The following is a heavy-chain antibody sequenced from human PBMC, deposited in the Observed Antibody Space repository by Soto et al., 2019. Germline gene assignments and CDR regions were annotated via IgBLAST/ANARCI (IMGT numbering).Heavy chain of an antibody. V-gene: IGHV3-15*07. CDR3: TTGSVEGY. CDR1: GFSISSAR. Sequence: ESGGGLVKPGGSLRLSCAASGFSISSARMNWVRQAPGKGLEWVGRIKTKTQGETTDYPAPVKGRFTISRDDSKNTLYLQMNSLKMEDTAVYYCTTGSVEGYWGQGTLVTVSS. D-gene: IGHD3-3*01. CDR2: IKTKTQGETT. J-gene: IGHJ4*02.